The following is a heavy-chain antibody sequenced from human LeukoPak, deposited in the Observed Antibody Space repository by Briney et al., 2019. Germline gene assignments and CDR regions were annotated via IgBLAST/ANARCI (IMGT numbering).Heavy chain of an antibody. CDR1: GFTFSSYA. V-gene: IGHV3-23*01. D-gene: IGHD4-17*01. CDR3: AKGEVYGDYFWYLGFDY. J-gene: IGHJ4*02. Sequence: GGSLRLSCAASGFTFSSYAMSWVRQAPGKGLEWVSAISGSGGSTYYADSVKGRFTISRDNSKNTLYLQMNSLRAEDTAVYYCAKGEVYGDYFWYLGFDYWGQGTLVTVSS. CDR2: ISGSGGST.